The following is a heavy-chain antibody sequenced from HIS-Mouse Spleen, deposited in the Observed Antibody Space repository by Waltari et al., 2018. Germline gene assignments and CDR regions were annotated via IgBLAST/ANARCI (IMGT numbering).Heavy chain of an antibody. CDR3: ARGRSPATVTIGYYFDY. J-gene: IGHJ4*02. CDR1: GGSFSGDY. CDR2: INHSGST. D-gene: IGHD4-17*01. Sequence: QVQLQQWGAGLLKPSETLSLTCAVDGGSFSGDYWSWIRQPQGKGLEWIGEINHSGSTNYNPSLKSRVTISVDTSKNQFSLKLSSVTAADTAVYYCARGRSPATVTIGYYFDYWGQGTLVTVSS. V-gene: IGHV4-34*01.